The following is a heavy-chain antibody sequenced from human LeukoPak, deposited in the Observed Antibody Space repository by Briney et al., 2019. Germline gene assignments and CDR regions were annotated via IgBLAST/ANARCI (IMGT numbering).Heavy chain of an antibody. CDR2: ISAYNGNT. J-gene: IGHJ4*02. CDR1: GYTFTSYG. V-gene: IGHV1-18*01. Sequence: ASVTVSCKASGYTFTSYGISWVRQAPGQGLEWMGWISAYNGNTNYAQKLQGRVTMTTDTSTSTAYMELRSLRSDDTAVYYCARVVRGLYSSGWFDYWGQGTPVTVSS. D-gene: IGHD6-19*01. CDR3: ARVVRGLYSSGWFDY.